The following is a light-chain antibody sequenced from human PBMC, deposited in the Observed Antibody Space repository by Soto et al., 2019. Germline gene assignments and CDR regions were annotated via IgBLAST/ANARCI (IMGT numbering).Light chain of an antibody. CDR3: CSYAGTYTVV. V-gene: IGLV2-11*01. Sequence: QSALTQPRSVSGSPGQSVTISCTGTSSDVGGYNYVSWYQQHPGKAPKLMIYAVGKRPSGVPDRFSGSKSGNTASLTISGFQTEDEGDFFCCSYAGTYTVVFGGGTKLTVL. CDR2: AVG. CDR1: SSDVGGYNY. J-gene: IGLJ2*01.